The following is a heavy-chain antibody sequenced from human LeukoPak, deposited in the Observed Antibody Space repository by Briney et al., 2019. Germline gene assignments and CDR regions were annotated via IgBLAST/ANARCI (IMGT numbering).Heavy chain of an antibody. V-gene: IGHV5-51*01. CDR3: ARHREEYSTSSGLDY. D-gene: IGHD6-6*01. Sequence: GESLKISCKGSGYSFTTYWIGWGRQMPGKGLEWMGIIYPGDSDTRYSPSFQGQVTISADKSISTAYLQWSSLKASDTAMYYCARHREEYSTSSGLDYWGQGTLVTVAS. CDR2: IYPGDSDT. CDR1: GYSFTTYW. J-gene: IGHJ4*02.